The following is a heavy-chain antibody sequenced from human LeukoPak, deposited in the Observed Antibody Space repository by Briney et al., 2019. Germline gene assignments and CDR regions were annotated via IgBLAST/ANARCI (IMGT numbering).Heavy chain of an antibody. J-gene: IGHJ6*03. Sequence: GGSLRLSCAASGFTFSSYWMHWVRQAPGKGLVWVSRINSDGSSTNYADSVKGLFTISRDNAKNTLYLQMNSLRAEDTAVYYCARSLNYYYYMDVWGKGTTVTVSS. V-gene: IGHV3-74*01. CDR2: INSDGSST. CDR3: ARSLNYYYYMDV. CDR1: GFTFSSYW.